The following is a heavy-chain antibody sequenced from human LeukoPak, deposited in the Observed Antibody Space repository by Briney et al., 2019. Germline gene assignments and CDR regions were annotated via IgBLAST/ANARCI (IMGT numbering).Heavy chain of an antibody. J-gene: IGHJ4*02. CDR2: IWYDGSNK. CDR1: GFTFSSYG. Sequence: GGSRRLSCAAPGFTFSSYGMHGVRKAPGKGLEGGAVIWYDGSNKYYADSVKGRFTISRDNSKNTLYLQMNSLRAEDTAVYYCARDKEAVAVYYFDYWGQGTLVTVSS. D-gene: IGHD6-19*01. CDR3: ARDKEAVAVYYFDY. V-gene: IGHV3-33*01.